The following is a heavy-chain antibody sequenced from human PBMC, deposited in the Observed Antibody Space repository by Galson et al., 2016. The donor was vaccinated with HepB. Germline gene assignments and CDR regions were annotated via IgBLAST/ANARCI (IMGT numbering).Heavy chain of an antibody. CDR1: GFTFSDYG. CDR3: AKEEEEPASPPHYYYYGMDV. D-gene: IGHD2-2*01. CDR2: ISGSGRRT. V-gene: IGHV3-23*01. Sequence: SLRLSCAVSGFTFSDYGMHWVRQAPGKGLEWVSAISGSGRRTHYADSVKGRFTISRDNSKNTLYLQMNSLRAEDTAVYYCAKEEEEPASPPHYYYYGMDVWGQGTAVTVSS. J-gene: IGHJ6*02.